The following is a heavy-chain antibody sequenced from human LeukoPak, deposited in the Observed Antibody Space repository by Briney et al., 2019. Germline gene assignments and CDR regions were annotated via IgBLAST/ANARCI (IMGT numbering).Heavy chain of an antibody. Sequence: SETLSLTCTVSGYSISSGYYWGWIRQPPGKGLEWIGSIYHSGSTYYNPSLKSRVTISVDTSKNQFSLKLSSVTAADTAVYYCARGEVGGSYGIAFDYWGQGTLVTVSS. J-gene: IGHJ4*02. D-gene: IGHD1-26*01. V-gene: IGHV4-38-2*02. CDR3: ARGEVGGSYGIAFDY. CDR2: IYHSGST. CDR1: GYSISSGYY.